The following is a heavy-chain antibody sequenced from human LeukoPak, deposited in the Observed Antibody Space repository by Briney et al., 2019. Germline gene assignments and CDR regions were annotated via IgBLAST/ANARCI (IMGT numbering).Heavy chain of an antibody. CDR1: GFTFSSYS. J-gene: IGHJ4*02. CDR3: ARDPLPYYYDSSGPLDY. Sequence: PGGSLRLSCAASGFTFSSYSMNWVRQAPGKGLEWVSSISSSSSYIYYADSVKGRFTISRDNAKNSLYLKMNGLRAEDTAVYYCARDPLPYYYDSSGPLDYWGQGTLVTVSS. V-gene: IGHV3-21*01. D-gene: IGHD3-22*01. CDR2: ISSSSSYI.